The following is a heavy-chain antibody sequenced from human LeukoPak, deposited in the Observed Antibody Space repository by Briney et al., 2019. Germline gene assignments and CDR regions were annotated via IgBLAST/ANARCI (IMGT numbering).Heavy chain of an antibody. CDR2: SFYSGSY. D-gene: IGHD1/OR15-1a*01. CDR1: GCCISSSRYY. V-gene: IGHV4-39*01. J-gene: IGHJ4*02. Sequence: KPSETLCLTCSVSGCCISSSRYYWGRLPQPPGMELESIVSSFYSGSYYYNPARRRRVTMSVDTSKHQFSLNLSSVTAADTAVYYCARLFPEEHIDYWGQGALVTVSS. CDR3: ARLFPEEHIDY.